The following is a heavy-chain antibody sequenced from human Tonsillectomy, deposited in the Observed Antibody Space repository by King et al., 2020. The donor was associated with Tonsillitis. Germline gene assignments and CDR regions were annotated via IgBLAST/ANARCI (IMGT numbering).Heavy chain of an antibody. CDR3: ARNSGFWSYWYFDL. Sequence: QLQESGPGLVKPSETLSLTCTVSCGSISSYYWTWIRQPPGKGLEWIGYIYYSGSTNCNPSLKSRVTISSDTPKNPFSLKLSSVTAADTAVYYCARNSGFWSYWYFDLWGRGTLVTVSS. CDR2: IYYSGST. D-gene: IGHD3-22*01. V-gene: IGHV4-59*08. CDR1: CGSISSYY. J-gene: IGHJ2*01.